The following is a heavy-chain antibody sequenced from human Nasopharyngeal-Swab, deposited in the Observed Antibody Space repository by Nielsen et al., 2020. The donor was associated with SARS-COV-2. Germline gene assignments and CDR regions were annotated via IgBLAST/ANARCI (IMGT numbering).Heavy chain of an antibody. CDR3: ARDWGVPSDY. D-gene: IGHD3-16*01. J-gene: IGHJ4*02. Sequence: WIPQPPGKGLEWVSSISSSSSYIYYADSVKGRFTISRDNAKNSLYLQMNSLRAEDTAVYYCARDWGVPSDYWGQGTLVTVSS. CDR2: ISSSSSYI. V-gene: IGHV3-21*01.